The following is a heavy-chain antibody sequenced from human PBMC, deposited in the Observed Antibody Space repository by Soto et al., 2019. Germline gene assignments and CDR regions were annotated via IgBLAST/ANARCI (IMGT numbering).Heavy chain of an antibody. V-gene: IGHV1-69*13. Sequence: GASVKVSCKASGGTFSSNAISWVRQAAGQGLEWMGGIIPILDTAKYAQKFQGRVTITADASMSTAYIDLRSLRSDDTALYYCGREGQRLAQEDYYQFNGMDVWGQGTTVTVSS. CDR3: GREGQRLAQEDYYQFNGMDV. D-gene: IGHD3-9*01. CDR2: IIPILDTA. J-gene: IGHJ6*02. CDR1: GGTFSSNA.